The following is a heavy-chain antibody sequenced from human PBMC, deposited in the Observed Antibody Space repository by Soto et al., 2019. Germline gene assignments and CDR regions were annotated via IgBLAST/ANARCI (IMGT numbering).Heavy chain of an antibody. J-gene: IGHJ4*02. D-gene: IGHD3-10*01. V-gene: IGHV3-66*01. CDR1: GFTVSSNY. Sequence: EVQLVESGGGLVQPGGSLRLSCAASGFTVSSNYMSWVRQAPGKGLEWVSVINSGGSTYYADSVKGRFTISRDNSKNKLYLQINSLRAEDTAVYYCARTPSMVRGVPFFDYWGQGTLVTVSS. CDR2: INSGGST. CDR3: ARTPSMVRGVPFFDY.